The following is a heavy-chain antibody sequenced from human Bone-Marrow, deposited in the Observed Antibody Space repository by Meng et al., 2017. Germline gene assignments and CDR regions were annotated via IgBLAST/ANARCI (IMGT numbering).Heavy chain of an antibody. J-gene: IGHJ4*02. D-gene: IGHD3-10*01. CDR1: GFTFSSYS. Sequence: GESLKISCAASGFTFSSYSMNWVRQAPGKGLEWVSSISSSSSYIYYADSVKGRFTISRDSAKNSLYLQMNSLRAEDTAVYYCARADWEGTLWFGELVRGQGTLVTVSS. V-gene: IGHV3-21*01. CDR2: ISSSSSYI. CDR3: ARADWEGTLWFGELV.